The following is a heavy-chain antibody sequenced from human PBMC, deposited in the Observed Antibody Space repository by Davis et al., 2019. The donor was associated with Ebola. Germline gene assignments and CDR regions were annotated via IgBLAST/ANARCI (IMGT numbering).Heavy chain of an antibody. V-gene: IGHV4-34*01. CDR3: ARASRYSSSSGYYYYGMDV. CDR2: INHSGRT. D-gene: IGHD6-6*01. CDR1: GGSFSGYY. Sequence: MPSETLSLTCAVYGGSFSGYYWSWIRQPPGKGLEWIGDINHSGRTNYNPSPKSRVTISVDTSKNQFSLKLSSVTAADTAVYYCARASRYSSSSGYYYYGMDVWGQGTTVTVSS. J-gene: IGHJ6*02.